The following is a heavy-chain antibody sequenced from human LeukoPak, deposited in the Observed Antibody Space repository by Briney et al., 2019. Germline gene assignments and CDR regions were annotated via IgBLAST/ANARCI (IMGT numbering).Heavy chain of an antibody. CDR1: GYTFTSYG. J-gene: IGHJ4*02. CDR2: ISAYNGNT. V-gene: IGHV1-18*01. Sequence: GASVKVSCKASGYTFTSYGISWVRQAPGQGLEWMGWISAYNGNTNYAQKLQGRVTMTTDTATSTAYMELRSLRPDETAVYYCARDRVVTAVRNHVHYWGQGTLVTVSS. D-gene: IGHD2-21*02. CDR3: ARDRVVTAVRNHVHY.